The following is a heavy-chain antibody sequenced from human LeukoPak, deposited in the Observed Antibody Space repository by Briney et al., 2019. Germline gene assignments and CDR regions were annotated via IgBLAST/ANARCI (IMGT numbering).Heavy chain of an antibody. D-gene: IGHD4-23*01. CDR3: ATDYAGNSLWYYYGLGV. Sequence: GGSLRLSCAASGFTFSNYWMHWVRQAPGKGLEWVSSISSDSRYIYYADSLKGRFTISRDNAKNSLYLQMNSLRAEDTAVYYCATDYAGNSLWYYYGLGVWGQGTTVTVSS. J-gene: IGHJ6*02. CDR1: GFTFSNYW. CDR2: ISSDSRYI. V-gene: IGHV3-21*01.